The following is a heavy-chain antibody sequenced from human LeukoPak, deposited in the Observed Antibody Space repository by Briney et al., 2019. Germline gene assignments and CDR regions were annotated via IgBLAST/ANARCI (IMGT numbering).Heavy chain of an antibody. Sequence: KPSETLSLTCTVSGGSISSHYWSWIRQPPGKGLEWIGDIYYSGSTNYNPSLKSRVTISLDTSKNQFSLKLSSVTAADTAVYYCAGDILTGYYFDYWGQGTLVTVSS. CDR1: GGSISSHY. D-gene: IGHD3-9*01. V-gene: IGHV4-59*11. CDR3: AGDILTGYYFDY. J-gene: IGHJ4*02. CDR2: IYYSGST.